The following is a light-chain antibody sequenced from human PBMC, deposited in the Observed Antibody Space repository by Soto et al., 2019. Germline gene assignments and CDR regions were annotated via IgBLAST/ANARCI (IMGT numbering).Light chain of an antibody. CDR2: DAS. V-gene: IGKV3-11*01. CDR3: QQRSNWPPIN. CDR1: QSISSY. J-gene: IGKJ5*01. Sequence: EIVLTQSPATLSLSPGERATLSCRASQSISSYLAWYQQRPGQAPRLLIYDASNRATGIPARFSGSGSGTDFTLTISSLEPEDLAVYYCQQRSNWPPINFGQGTRLEI.